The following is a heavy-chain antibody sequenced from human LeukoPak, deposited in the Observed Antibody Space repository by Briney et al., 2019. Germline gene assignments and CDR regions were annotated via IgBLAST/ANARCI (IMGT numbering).Heavy chain of an antibody. CDR1: GFTFSGHW. V-gene: IGHV3-7*01. J-gene: IGHJ4*02. CDR2: INQGGSDK. CDR3: ARDRSRAEDD. Sequence: GGSLRLSCAASGFTFSGHWMSWVRQAPGKGLEWVANINQGGSDKYYVDSVKGRFTISRDNANNLLYLQMNSLRGEDTAVYYCARDRSRAEDDWGQGTLVTVSS. D-gene: IGHD1-14*01.